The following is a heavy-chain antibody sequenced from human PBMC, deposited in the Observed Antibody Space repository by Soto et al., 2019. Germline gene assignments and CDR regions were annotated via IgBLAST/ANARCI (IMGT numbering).Heavy chain of an antibody. Sequence: QVPLVESGGGVVQPGRSLRLSYAASGFTFSNYGMHWVRQAPGKGLEWVAVISYHGSNKYYADSVKGRFTISRDNSKNTLYLQIDSLRAEDTAVYYCAKDHLTTTVTTVGYWGQGTLVTVSS. CDR2: ISYHGSNK. D-gene: IGHD4-17*01. J-gene: IGHJ4*02. CDR1: GFTFSNYG. CDR3: AKDHLTTTVTTVGY. V-gene: IGHV3-30*18.